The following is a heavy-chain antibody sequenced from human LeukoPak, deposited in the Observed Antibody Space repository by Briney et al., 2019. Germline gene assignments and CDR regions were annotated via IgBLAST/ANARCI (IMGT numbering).Heavy chain of an antibody. J-gene: IGHJ5*02. CDR1: GGSSRDYY. CDR3: AREGAYTNFVNRFDA. D-gene: IGHD2-2*02. V-gene: IGHV4-34*01. CDR2: INHDGTT. Sequence: SETLSLTCAVYGGSSRDYYWSWIRQPPGKGLEWIGEINHDGTTNYNPSLKSRVIMSVDASKSQFFLTLTPVTAADTAVYYCAREGAYTNFVNRFDAWGQGTLVTVSS.